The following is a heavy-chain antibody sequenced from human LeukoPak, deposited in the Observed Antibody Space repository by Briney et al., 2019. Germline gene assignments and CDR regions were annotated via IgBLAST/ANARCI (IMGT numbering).Heavy chain of an antibody. Sequence: PSETLSLTCAVYGGSFSGYYWSWIRQPPGKGLEWIGEINHSGSTNYNPSLKSRVTISVDTSKNQFSRKLSSVTAAYTAVYYCAREGRSTTIFGVLAAARLDVWGTATTVTAS. J-gene: IGHJ6*03. CDR3: AREGRSTTIFGVLAAARLDV. CDR2: INHSGST. CDR1: GGSFSGYY. D-gene: IGHD3-3*01. V-gene: IGHV4-34*01.